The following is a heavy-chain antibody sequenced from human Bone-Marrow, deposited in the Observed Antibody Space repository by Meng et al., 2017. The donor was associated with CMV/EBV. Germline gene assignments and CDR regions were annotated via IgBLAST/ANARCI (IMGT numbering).Heavy chain of an antibody. Sequence: QVRQQQWGAGLLKPAATLSLPCVVYGVSFSGYYWSWIRQPPGKGLEWIGEINHSGSTNYNPSLKSRVTISVDTSKNQFSLKLSSVTAADTAVYYCARGRTRYYYDSSGYYYRPYFDYWGQGTLVTVSS. V-gene: IGHV4-34*01. J-gene: IGHJ4*02. CDR3: ARGRTRYYYDSSGYYYRPYFDY. CDR2: INHSGST. D-gene: IGHD3-22*01. CDR1: GVSFSGYY.